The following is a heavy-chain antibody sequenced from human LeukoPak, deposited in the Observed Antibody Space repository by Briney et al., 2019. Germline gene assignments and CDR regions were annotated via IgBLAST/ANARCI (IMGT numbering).Heavy chain of an antibody. J-gene: IGHJ4*02. D-gene: IGHD6-6*01. Sequence: PGGSLRLSCVASGFTFSSYAMHWVRQAPGKGLEYVSAISSNGGSTYYANSVKGRFTISRDNSKNTLFPQMGSLRAEDMAVYYCARGGSIAARPIDYWGQGTLVTVSS. CDR1: GFTFSSYA. V-gene: IGHV3-64*01. CDR3: ARGGSIAARPIDY. CDR2: ISSNGGST.